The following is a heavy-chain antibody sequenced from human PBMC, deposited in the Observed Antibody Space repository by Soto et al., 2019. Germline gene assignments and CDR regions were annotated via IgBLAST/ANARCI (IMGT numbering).Heavy chain of an antibody. J-gene: IGHJ4*02. CDR1: GFTFSSYS. V-gene: IGHV3-21*01. CDR3: AREDYSKFDY. D-gene: IGHD4-4*01. Sequence: SGGSLRLSCAASGFTFSSYSMNWVRQAPGKGLEWVSSISSSSSYIYSADSVKGRFTISRDNAKNSLYLQMNSLRAEDTAVYYCAREDYSKFDYWGQGTLVTVSS. CDR2: ISSSSSYI.